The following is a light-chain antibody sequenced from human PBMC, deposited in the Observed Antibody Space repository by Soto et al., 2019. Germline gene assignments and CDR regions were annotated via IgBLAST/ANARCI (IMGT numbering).Light chain of an antibody. CDR1: QGISNY. V-gene: IGKV1-27*01. CDR2: AAS. J-gene: IGKJ1*01. Sequence: DIQMTQSPSSLSASVGDRVTITCRASQGISNYLAWYQQKPGKVPKLLIYAASTLQSEVPSRFSGSGSGTDFTLTISSLQPEDAATYYCQKYNSALWTFGQGTKVEIK. CDR3: QKYNSALWT.